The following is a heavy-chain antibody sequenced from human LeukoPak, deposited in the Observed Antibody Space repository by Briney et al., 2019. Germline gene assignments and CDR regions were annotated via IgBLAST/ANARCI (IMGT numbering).Heavy chain of an antibody. J-gene: IGHJ3*02. Sequence: PGGSLRLSCAASGFTFSDYYMSWIRQAPGKGLEWVSYISSSGSTIYYADSVKGRFTISRDNAKNSLYLQMNSLRAEDTAVYYCARHGLLASEIQDFDIWGQGTMVTVSS. V-gene: IGHV3-11*01. CDR2: ISSSGSTI. CDR3: ARHGLLASEIQDFDI. CDR1: GFTFSDYY. D-gene: IGHD2-8*01.